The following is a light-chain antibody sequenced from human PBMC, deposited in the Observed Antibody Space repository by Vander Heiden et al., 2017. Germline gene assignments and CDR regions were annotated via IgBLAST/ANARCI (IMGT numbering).Light chain of an antibody. V-gene: IGKV1-39*01. Sequence: GDRVTITCRASQSISSYLNWYQQKPGKAPKLLIYAASSLQSGVPSRFSGSGSGTDFTLTISSLQPEDIATYYCQQSDSTSRTFGQGTKVEIK. CDR2: AAS. CDR3: QQSDSTSRT. J-gene: IGKJ1*01. CDR1: QSISSY.